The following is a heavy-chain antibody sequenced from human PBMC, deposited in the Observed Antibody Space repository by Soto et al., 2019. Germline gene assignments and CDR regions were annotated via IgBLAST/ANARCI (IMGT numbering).Heavy chain of an antibody. Sequence: PSETLSLTCTVSGSSINSVDYYWSWIRQPPGKGLEWIGHIYDSGKTYSNPSLKSQVTISVDTSKSQFSLKLTSVTAADTAVYYCARGPTTDKVDFWGQGTLATVSS. V-gene: IGHV4-30-4*01. CDR2: IYDSGKT. CDR1: GSSINSVDYY. D-gene: IGHD4-17*01. J-gene: IGHJ4*02. CDR3: ARGPTTDKVDF.